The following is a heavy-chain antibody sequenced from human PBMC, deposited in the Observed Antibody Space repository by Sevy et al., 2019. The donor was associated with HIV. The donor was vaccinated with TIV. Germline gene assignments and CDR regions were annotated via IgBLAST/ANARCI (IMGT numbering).Heavy chain of an antibody. CDR2: IYYSGST. D-gene: IGHD3-3*01. Sequence: SETLSLTCTVSGGSISSGDYYWSWIRQPPGKGLEWIGYIYYSGSTYYNPSLKSRVTISVDTSKNQFSLKLSSVTAADTAVYYCARARSTSMYYDFWSGYRGPFEYYFDYWGQGTLVTVSS. CDR3: ARARSTSMYYDFWSGYRGPFEYYFDY. J-gene: IGHJ4*02. CDR1: GGSISSGDYY. V-gene: IGHV4-30-4*01.